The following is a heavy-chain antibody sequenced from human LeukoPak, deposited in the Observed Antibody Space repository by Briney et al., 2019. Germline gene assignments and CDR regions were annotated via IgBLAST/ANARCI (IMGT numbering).Heavy chain of an antibody. D-gene: IGHD3-10*01. J-gene: IGHJ4*02. CDR2: IGTAGDT. CDR1: GFTFSSYD. V-gene: IGHV3-13*01. CDR3: ARGGLRFGEFGFDY. Sequence: PGGSLRLSCAASGFTFSSYDMHWVRQATGKGLEWVSAIGTAGDTYYPGSVKGRFTISRENAKNSLYLQMNSLRAGDTAVYYCARGGLRFGEFGFDYWGQGTLVTVSS.